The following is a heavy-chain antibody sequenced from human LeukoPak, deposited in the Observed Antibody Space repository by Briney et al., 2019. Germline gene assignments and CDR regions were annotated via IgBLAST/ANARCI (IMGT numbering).Heavy chain of an antibody. CDR1: GYTFTSYY. J-gene: IGHJ4*02. V-gene: IGHV1-46*01. D-gene: IGHD3-22*01. CDR2: INPSGGST. CDR3: AREDDSSGSGVYYFDY. Sequence: ASVKVSCKASGYTFTSYYMHWVRQAPGQGLEWMGTINPSGGSTSYAQKFQGRVTMTRDMSTSTVYMELSSLRSEDTAVYYCAREDDSSGSGVYYFDYWGQGTLVTVSS.